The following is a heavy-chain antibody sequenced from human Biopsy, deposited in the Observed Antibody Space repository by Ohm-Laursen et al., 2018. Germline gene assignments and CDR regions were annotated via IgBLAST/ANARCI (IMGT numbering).Heavy chain of an antibody. D-gene: IGHD4-17*01. V-gene: IGHV3-9*01. CDR2: ISWNSDDI. CDR3: AKDLGLNYSDRFLFYYGMDV. CDR1: GFTFDDYA. Sequence: SLRLSCSPSGFTFDDYAMHWVRQVPGKGLAWVSGISWNSDDIGYADSVEGRFTISRDNARNALHLQMNSLRTEDTALYYCAKDLGLNYSDRFLFYYGMDVWGRGTTVTVSS. J-gene: IGHJ6*02.